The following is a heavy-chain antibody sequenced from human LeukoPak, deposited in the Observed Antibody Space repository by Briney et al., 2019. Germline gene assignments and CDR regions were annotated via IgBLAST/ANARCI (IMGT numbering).Heavy chain of an antibody. D-gene: IGHD2/OR15-2a*01. V-gene: IGHV3-48*03. CDR2: ISSSGSTI. CDR1: GFTFSSYE. J-gene: IGHJ4*02. Sequence: PGGCLRLSCAASGFTFSSYEMNWVRQAAGKGREWVSYISSSGSTIYYADSVKGRFTISRDNAKNSLYLQMNSLRAEDTAVYYCARDRGTLRIDYWGQGTLVTVSS. CDR3: ARDRGTLRIDY.